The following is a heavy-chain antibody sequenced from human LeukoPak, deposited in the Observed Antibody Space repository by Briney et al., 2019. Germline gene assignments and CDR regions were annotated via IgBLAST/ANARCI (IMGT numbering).Heavy chain of an antibody. CDR1: GGSISTSNYY. CDR3: ARVGSSGWPNWFDP. V-gene: IGHV4-39*07. D-gene: IGHD6-19*01. J-gene: IGHJ5*02. Sequence: PSETLSLTCTVSGGSISTSNYYWGWIRQPPGKGLEWIGNIFYSGSTYYSPSLRSRVTISLDTSRNQFSLKLNSVTAADTAVYYCARVGSSGWPNWFDPWGQGTLVTVSS. CDR2: IFYSGST.